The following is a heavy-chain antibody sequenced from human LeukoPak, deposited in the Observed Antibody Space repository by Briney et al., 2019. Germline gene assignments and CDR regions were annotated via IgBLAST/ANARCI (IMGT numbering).Heavy chain of an antibody. V-gene: IGHV4-34*01. CDR3: ATSGWYLLPGVY. D-gene: IGHD6-19*01. CDR1: GGSFSGYY. J-gene: IGHJ4*02. Sequence: SETLSLTCAVYGGSFSGYYWSWIRQPPGKGLEWIGEINHSGSTNYNPSLKSRVTISVDTSKNQFSLKLSSVTAADTAVYYCATSGWYLLPGVYWGQGTLVTVSS. CDR2: INHSGST.